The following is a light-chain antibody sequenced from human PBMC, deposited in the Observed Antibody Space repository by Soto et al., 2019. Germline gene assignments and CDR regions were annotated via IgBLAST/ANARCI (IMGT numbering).Light chain of an antibody. CDR1: HSISHF. Sequence: DIQMTQSPSTLSSSVGDRVTITCRASHSISHFLAWYQQKPGKAPKLLIYDASNLGSGVPSRFSGSGSGTDFTLTISGLEPDDFTTYYCQQYASYSRAFGQGTKVDIK. J-gene: IGKJ1*01. V-gene: IGKV1-5*01. CDR3: QQYASYSRA. CDR2: DAS.